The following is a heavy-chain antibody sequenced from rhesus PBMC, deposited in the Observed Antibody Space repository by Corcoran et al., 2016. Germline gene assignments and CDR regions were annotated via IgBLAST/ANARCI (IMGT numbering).Heavy chain of an antibody. CDR2: IYVIVGVT. J-gene: IGHJ4*01. CDR1: DGSISDDYY. Sequence: QVQLQESGPGLVKPSETLSLTCAVSDGSISDDYYWSWIRQPPGKGLEWIGYIYVIVGVTSSNPSLKNRDTISIDTSKHHFSLKLSSVTAADTAVYYCARDEGYYNFWTGPGYFDYWGQGVLVTVSS. D-gene: IGHD3-3*01. V-gene: IGHV4-106*01. CDR3: ARDEGYYNFWTGPGYFDY.